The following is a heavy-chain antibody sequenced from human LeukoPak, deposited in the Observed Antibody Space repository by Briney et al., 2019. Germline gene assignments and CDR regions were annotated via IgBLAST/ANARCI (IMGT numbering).Heavy chain of an antibody. J-gene: IGHJ4*02. CDR2: ISYDGSNK. Sequence: PGRSLRLSCAASGFTFSSYAMHWVRQAPGKGLEWVAVISYDGSNKYYADSVKGRFTISRDNAKNSLYLQMNSLRAEDTAVYYCARGKYYYDSSGYHFDYWGQGTLVTVSS. D-gene: IGHD3-22*01. V-gene: IGHV3-30*04. CDR1: GFTFSSYA. CDR3: ARGKYYYDSSGYHFDY.